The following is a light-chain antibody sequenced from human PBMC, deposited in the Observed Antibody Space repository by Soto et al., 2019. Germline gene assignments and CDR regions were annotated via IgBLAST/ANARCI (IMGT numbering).Light chain of an antibody. V-gene: IGKV3-11*01. CDR1: QSVSSY. CDR2: DAS. CDR3: QQRSNWPPST. J-gene: IGKJ2*01. Sequence: EIVLTQSPATLSLSPGERATLSCRARQSVSSYLAWYQQKPGQAPRLLIYDASNRATGIPARFSGSGSGTDFTLTISSLEPEDFAVYYCQQRSNWPPSTFGQRTKLEIK.